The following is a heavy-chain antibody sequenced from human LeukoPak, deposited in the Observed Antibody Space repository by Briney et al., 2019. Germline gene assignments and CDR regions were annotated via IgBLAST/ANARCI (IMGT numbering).Heavy chain of an antibody. Sequence: SETLSLTCTVSGGSISSSSYYWGWIRQPPGKGLEWIGSIYYSGTTYYNPSLKSRVTISVDTSKNQFSLKLSSVTAADTAVYSCARARIVGASPYFDYWGQGTPVTVSS. D-gene: IGHD1-26*01. J-gene: IGHJ4*02. CDR3: ARARIVGASPYFDY. CDR2: IYYSGTT. CDR1: GGSISSSSYY. V-gene: IGHV4-39*01.